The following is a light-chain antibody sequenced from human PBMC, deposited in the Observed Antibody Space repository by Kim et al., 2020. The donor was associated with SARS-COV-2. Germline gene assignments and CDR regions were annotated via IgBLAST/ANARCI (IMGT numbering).Light chain of an antibody. V-gene: IGLV1-44*01. CDR2: GNY. Sequence: GQRVTISVSGTASNIGKNPVNWYQHLPGTAPKFLIYGNYERPSGVPDRFSGSKSGTSASLAISGLQSEDEADYYCATWDDSLNGFVFGTGTKVTVL. CDR1: ASNIGKNP. CDR3: ATWDDSLNGFV. J-gene: IGLJ1*01.